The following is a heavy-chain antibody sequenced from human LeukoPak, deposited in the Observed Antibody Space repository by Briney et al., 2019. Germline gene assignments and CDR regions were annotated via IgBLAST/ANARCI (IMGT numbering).Heavy chain of an antibody. CDR3: ARGGGSYDPYDY. CDR1: GGSISSYY. D-gene: IGHD1-26*01. V-gene: IGHV4-59*01. J-gene: IGHJ4*02. CDR2: IYYSGST. Sequence: SETLSLTCTVSGGSISSYYWSWIRQPPGKGLEWIGYIYYSGSTNYNPSLKSRVTISVDTSKNQFSLKLSSATAADTAVYYCARGGGSYDPYDYWGQGTLVTVSS.